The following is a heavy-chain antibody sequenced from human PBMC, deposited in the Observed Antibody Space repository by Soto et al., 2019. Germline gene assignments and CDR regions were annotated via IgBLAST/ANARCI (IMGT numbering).Heavy chain of an antibody. J-gene: IGHJ6*02. CDR2: IYPGDSDT. CDR3: ASTSVYYDSSGYNRGEYYYYYGMDV. V-gene: IGHV5-51*01. Sequence: GESLKISCKGSGYSFTSYWIGWVRQMPGKGLEWMGIIYPGDSDTRYSPSFQGQVTISADKSISTAYLQWSSLKASDTAMYYCASTSVYYDSSGYNRGEYYYYYGMDVWGQGTTVTVSS. CDR1: GYSFTSYW. D-gene: IGHD3-22*01.